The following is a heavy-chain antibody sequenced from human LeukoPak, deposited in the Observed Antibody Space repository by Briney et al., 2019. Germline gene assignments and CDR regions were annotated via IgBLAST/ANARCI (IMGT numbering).Heavy chain of an antibody. D-gene: IGHD3-10*01. CDR2: ISGSGGST. V-gene: IGHV3-23*01. Sequence: GSLRLSCTAAGFNFGTYWMIWVLQSPGKGLEWVSAISGSGGSTYYADSVKGRFTISRDNSKNTLYLQMNSLRAEDTAVYYCAKSYGSGRGLYYYYYMDVWGKGTTVTVSS. J-gene: IGHJ6*03. CDR3: AKSYGSGRGLYYYYYMDV. CDR1: GFNFGTYW.